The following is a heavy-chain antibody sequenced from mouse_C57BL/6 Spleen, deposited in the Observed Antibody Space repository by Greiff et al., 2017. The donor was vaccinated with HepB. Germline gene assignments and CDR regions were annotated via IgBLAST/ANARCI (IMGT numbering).Heavy chain of an antibody. V-gene: IGHV1-82*01. CDR2: IYPGDGDT. CDR3: ARALLEGAMDY. J-gene: IGHJ4*01. Sequence: VKLMESGPELVKPGASVKISCKASGYAFSSSWMNWVKQRPGKGLEWIGRIYPGDGDTNYNGKFKGKATLTADKSSSTAYMQLSSLTSEDSAVYFCARALLEGAMDYWGQGTSVTVSS. CDR1: GYAFSSSW. D-gene: IGHD1-2*01.